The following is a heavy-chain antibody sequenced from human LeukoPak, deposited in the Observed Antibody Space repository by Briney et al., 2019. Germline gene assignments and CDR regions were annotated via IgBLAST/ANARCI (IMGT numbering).Heavy chain of an antibody. CDR2: TGSSGSPI. J-gene: IGHJ4*02. V-gene: IGHV3-48*03. D-gene: IGHD3-16*01. Sequence: GGSLRLSCAPSGFTFRNYDMNWVRQAPGKGLEWVPFTGSSGSPIYYADSVKGRFTISRDNAKNSLYLQMSSLRVEDTAVYYCARGPAGDPFDHWGQGTLVTVSS. CDR1: GFTFRNYD. CDR3: ARGPAGDPFDH.